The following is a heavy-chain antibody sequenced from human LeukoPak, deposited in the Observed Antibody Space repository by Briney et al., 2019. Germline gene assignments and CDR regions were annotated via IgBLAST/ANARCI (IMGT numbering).Heavy chain of an antibody. V-gene: IGHV4-59*01. Sequence: SETLSLTCTVSGGSINNYYWTWIRQPPGKGLEWIGYIYYTGTTSYNPSLKSRVTISVDTSKNQFSLKLTSVTAADTAVYYCARVGCCDGGSCHFDYWGQGTLVTVSS. CDR1: GGSINNYY. J-gene: IGHJ4*02. CDR3: ARVGCCDGGSCHFDY. D-gene: IGHD2-15*01. CDR2: IYYTGTT.